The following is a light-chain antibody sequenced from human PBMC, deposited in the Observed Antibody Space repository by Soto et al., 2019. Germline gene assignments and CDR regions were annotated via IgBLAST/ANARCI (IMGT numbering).Light chain of an antibody. J-gene: IGKJ1*01. V-gene: IGKV1-5*01. Sequence: DIQMTQSPSTLSASVGDRVTITCRASQSISSWLAWYQQKPGKAPKLLIYDASSLESGVPSRFSGSGSGTEFTFTISSLQPDDFATYYSQQYNSYSPWTFGQGTKVEI. CDR1: QSISSW. CDR2: DAS. CDR3: QQYNSYSPWT.